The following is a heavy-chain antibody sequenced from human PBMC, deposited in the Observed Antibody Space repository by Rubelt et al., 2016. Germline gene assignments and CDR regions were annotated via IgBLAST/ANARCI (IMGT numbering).Heavy chain of an antibody. J-gene: IGHJ5*02. CDR3: ARDHVIEFWSGYYDGNWFDP. Sequence: QVQLQESGPGLVKPSETLSLTCTVSGGSISSYYWSWIRQPPGKGLEWIGYIYYSGSTNYNPSLKSRVTISVDTSKNQFSLKLSSVTAGDTAVDYCARDHVIEFWSGYYDGNWFDPWGQGTLVTVSS. CDR1: GGSISSYY. CDR2: IYYSGST. V-gene: IGHV4-59*01. D-gene: IGHD3-3*01.